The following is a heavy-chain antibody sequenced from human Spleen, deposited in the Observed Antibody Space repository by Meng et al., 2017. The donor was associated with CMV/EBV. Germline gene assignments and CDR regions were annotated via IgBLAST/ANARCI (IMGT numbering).Heavy chain of an antibody. CDR1: GASISSGGYY. Sequence: SETLSLTCTVSGASISSGGYYWSWSRQLPGRGLEWIGYIYYSGSTHHYNPSLKSRVTMSVDTSKNQFSLKLSSVTAADTAVYYCARVREVVVVFTTLAYDIWGQGTMVTVSS. V-gene: IGHV4-31*03. CDR2: IYYSGSTH. CDR3: ARVREVVVVFTTLAYDI. J-gene: IGHJ3*02. D-gene: IGHD2-15*01.